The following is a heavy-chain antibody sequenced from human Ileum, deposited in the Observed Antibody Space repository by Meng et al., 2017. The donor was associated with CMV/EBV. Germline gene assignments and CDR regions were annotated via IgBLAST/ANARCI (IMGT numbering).Heavy chain of an antibody. D-gene: IGHD5-12*01. CDR3: VHRSYSGQDDY. J-gene: IGHJ4*02. Sequence: QTTLKESGPTLSKLTETPTLTCTFSGVSFITDKAGVGWIRHPPGKALEWLGFIYWDDDTRYSPSLKTRLTITRDTSKNQVILTMTNMDPADTATYFCVHRSYSGQDDYWGQGALVTVSS. CDR1: GVSFITDKAG. V-gene: IGHV2-5*02. CDR2: IYWDDDT.